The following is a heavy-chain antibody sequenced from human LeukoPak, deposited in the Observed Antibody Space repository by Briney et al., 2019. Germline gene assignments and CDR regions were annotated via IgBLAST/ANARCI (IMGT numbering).Heavy chain of an antibody. CDR1: GGSFSGYY. V-gene: IGHV4-34*01. CDR2: INHSGST. J-gene: IGHJ4*02. CDR3: AWGSYLDY. Sequence: SETLSLTCAVYGGSFSGYYWSWIRQPPGKGLEWIGEINHSGSTNYNPSLKSRVTISVDTSKNQFSLKLSSVTAADTAVYHCAWGSYLDYWGQGTLVTVSS. D-gene: IGHD3-16*01.